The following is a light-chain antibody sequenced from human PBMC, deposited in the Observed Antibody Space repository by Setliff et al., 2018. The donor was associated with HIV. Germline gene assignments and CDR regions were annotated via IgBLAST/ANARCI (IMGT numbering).Light chain of an antibody. Sequence: SYELTQPPSVSVAPGKTARITCGGNNIGSKSVHWYQQKPGQAPALVIYYDTDRPSGIPERFSGSNSGNTATLTISRVEAGDEADYYCQVWDSSSDHPYVFGTGT. CDR2: YDT. V-gene: IGLV3-21*04. CDR1: NIGSKS. CDR3: QVWDSSSDHPYV. J-gene: IGLJ1*01.